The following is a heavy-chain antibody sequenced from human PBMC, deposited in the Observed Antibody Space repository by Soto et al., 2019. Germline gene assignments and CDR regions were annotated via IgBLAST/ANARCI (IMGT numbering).Heavy chain of an antibody. CDR3: ARDRPRSPYYDYVWGSYRWKGAYYYYYGMDV. J-gene: IGHJ6*02. D-gene: IGHD3-16*02. CDR1: GGSISSYY. CDR2: IYYSGST. Sequence: KTSETLSLTCTVSGGSISSYYWSWIRQPPGKGLEWIGYIYYSGSTNYNPSLKSRVTISVDTSKNQFSLKLSSVTAADTAVYYCARDRPRSPYYDYVWGSYRWKGAYYYYYGMDVWGQGTTVTAP. V-gene: IGHV4-59*01.